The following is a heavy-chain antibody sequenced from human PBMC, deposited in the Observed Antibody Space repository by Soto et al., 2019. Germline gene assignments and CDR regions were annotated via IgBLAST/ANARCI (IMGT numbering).Heavy chain of an antibody. V-gene: IGHV3-15*01. J-gene: IGHJ4*02. Sequence: EVQLVESGGDLVKPGGSLRLSCAASEFTFANAWISWVRQAPGKGLEWVGRIKSKADGGTTDYAAPVKGRFTISRDESQNTLYLQMNSLKTEDTAVYYCTSLYHGHWGQGTLVTFSS. CDR2: IKSKADGGTT. CDR1: EFTFANAW. D-gene: IGHD3-16*01. CDR3: TSLYHGH.